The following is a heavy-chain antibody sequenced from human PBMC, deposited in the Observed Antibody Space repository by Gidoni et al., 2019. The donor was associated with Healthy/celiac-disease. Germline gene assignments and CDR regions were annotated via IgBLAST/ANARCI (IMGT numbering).Heavy chain of an antibody. J-gene: IGHJ6*02. V-gene: IGHV3-23*01. CDR3: AKDPGKNLYGMDV. CDR2: ISGSGGST. Sequence: EVQLLESGGGLVQPGGSLRLYCAASGFTFSSYAMSWVRQAPGKGLEWVSAISGSGGSTYYADSVKGRFTISRDNSKNTLYLQMNSLRAEDTAVYYCAKDPGKNLYGMDVWGQGTTVTVSS. CDR1: GFTFSSYA.